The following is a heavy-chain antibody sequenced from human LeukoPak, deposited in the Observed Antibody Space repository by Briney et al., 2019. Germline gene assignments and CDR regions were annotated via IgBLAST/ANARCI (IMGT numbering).Heavy chain of an antibody. CDR2: INSDGSST. D-gene: IGHD6-13*01. Sequence: PGGSLRLSCAASGFTFSSYWMHWVRQAPGKGLVWVSRINSDGSSTSYADSVKGRFTISRDNAKNTLYLQMNSLRAEDTAVYYCASGWDSSSWYLTAGAFDIWGQGTMVTVSS. CDR3: ASGWDSSSWYLTAGAFDI. V-gene: IGHV3-74*01. CDR1: GFTFSSYW. J-gene: IGHJ3*02.